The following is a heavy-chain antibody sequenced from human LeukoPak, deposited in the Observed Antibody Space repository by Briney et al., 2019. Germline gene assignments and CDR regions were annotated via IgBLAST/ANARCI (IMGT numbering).Heavy chain of an antibody. CDR1: GYSFSNNW. Sequence: GESLKISCKGSGYSFSNNWIAWVRQMPGKGLEWMGIIYPGDSDTRYSPSFQGQVTISVDKSVSTAYLQWSSLKASDTAIYYCARQTNYAIVIGYFDHWGQGTLVAVSS. D-gene: IGHD3-9*01. CDR3: ARQTNYAIVIGYFDH. CDR2: IYPGDSDT. V-gene: IGHV5-51*01. J-gene: IGHJ4*02.